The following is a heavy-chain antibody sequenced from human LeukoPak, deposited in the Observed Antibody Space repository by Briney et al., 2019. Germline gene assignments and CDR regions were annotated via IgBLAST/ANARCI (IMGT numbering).Heavy chain of an antibody. D-gene: IGHD1-7*01. CDR2: ISSSGDTT. CDR3: VKEAGTTLAGGF. Sequence: GESLRLSCAASGLTFSNYAMSWVRQTPRKGLDWVSVISSSGDTTHYADSVKGRFIISRDNSKNTLYLQMSSLRAEDTALYYCVKEAGTTLAGGFWGQGTMVSVSS. J-gene: IGHJ3*01. CDR1: GLTFSNYA. V-gene: IGHV3-23*01.